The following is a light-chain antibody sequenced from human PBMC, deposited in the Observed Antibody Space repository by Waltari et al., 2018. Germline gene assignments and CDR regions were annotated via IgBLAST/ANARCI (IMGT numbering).Light chain of an antibody. CDR2: GAS. V-gene: IGKV1-17*03. J-gene: IGKJ1*01. CDR3: LQHDSFPWT. Sequence: DIQVTQSPSAMSASVGARVTITCRASHDISNYLAWFQQRPGKVPKRLIYGASRLQDGVPSRFSCSGSGTEFTLTISSLQPEDFATYYCLQHDSFPWTFGQGTKVEF. CDR1: HDISNY.